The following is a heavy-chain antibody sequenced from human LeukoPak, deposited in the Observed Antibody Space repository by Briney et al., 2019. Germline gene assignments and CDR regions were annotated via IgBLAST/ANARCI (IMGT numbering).Heavy chain of an antibody. Sequence: PGGSLRLSCAASGFTFSSYSMNWVRQAPGKGLEWVSSISSSSSYIYYADSVKGRFTISRDNAKNSLYLQMNSLRAEDTAVYYCARIDPPYYYGSGSSHYYYGMDVWGQGTTVTVSS. CDR1: GFTFSSYS. J-gene: IGHJ6*02. D-gene: IGHD3-10*01. CDR2: ISSSSSYI. V-gene: IGHV3-21*01. CDR3: ARIDPPYYYGSGSSHYYYGMDV.